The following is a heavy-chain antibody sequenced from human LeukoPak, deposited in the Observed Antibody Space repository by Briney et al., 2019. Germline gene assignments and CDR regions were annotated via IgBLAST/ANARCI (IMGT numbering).Heavy chain of an antibody. D-gene: IGHD3-10*01. CDR1: GGPFSGYF. J-gene: IGHJ4*02. Sequence: SETLSLTCAASGGPFSGYFWSWIRQSSGRGLEWIGEIHNSGTTNYNPTLNSRVTISEDTSKNQFYLNLSSVTAADTAVYYCARRYYYNLGSFPFDFWGQGTLVTVSS. CDR3: ARRYYYNLGSFPFDF. V-gene: IGHV4-34*01. CDR2: IHNSGTT.